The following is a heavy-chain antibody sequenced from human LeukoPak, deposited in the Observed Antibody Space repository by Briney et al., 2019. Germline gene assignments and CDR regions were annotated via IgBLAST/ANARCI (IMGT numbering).Heavy chain of an antibody. CDR1: GYTFTGYY. D-gene: IGHD6-13*01. V-gene: IGHV1-18*04. J-gene: IGHJ4*02. CDR3: ARGGWYAFAYFDY. Sequence: GASVKVSCKASGYTFTGYYMHWVRQAPGQGLEWMGWISAYNGNTNYAQKLQGRVTMTADTSTSTAYMELRSLRSDDTAVYYCARGGWYAFAYFDYWGQGTLVTVSS. CDR2: ISAYNGNT.